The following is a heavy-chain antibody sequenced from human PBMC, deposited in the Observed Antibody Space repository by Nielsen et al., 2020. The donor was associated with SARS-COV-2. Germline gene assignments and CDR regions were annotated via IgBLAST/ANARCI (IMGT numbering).Heavy chain of an antibody. V-gene: IGHV3-23*01. CDR3: ARDLGSVAVAGTNYYGMDV. Sequence: WIRQPPGKGLEWVSAISGSGGSTYYADSVKGRFTISRDNSKNTLYLQMNSLRAEDTAVYYCARDLGSVAVAGTNYYGMDVWGQGTTVTVSS. J-gene: IGHJ6*02. D-gene: IGHD6-19*01. CDR2: ISGSGGST.